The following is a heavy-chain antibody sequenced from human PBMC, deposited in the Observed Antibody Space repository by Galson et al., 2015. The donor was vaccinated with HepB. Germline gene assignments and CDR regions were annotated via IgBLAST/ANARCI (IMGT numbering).Heavy chain of an antibody. CDR2: IKSKVDGGTT. CDR3: TPQSATRFLQWSN. V-gene: IGHV3-15*01. CDR1: GLPFINAW. D-gene: IGHD3-3*01. J-gene: IGHJ1*01. Sequence: SLRLSCAASGLPFINAWMSWVRQAPGKGLEWVGHIKSKVDGGTTDFAAPVKGRFSISRDDSKNMLYLQMNSLKIEDTAVYYCTPQSATRFLQWSNWGQGTLVTVSS.